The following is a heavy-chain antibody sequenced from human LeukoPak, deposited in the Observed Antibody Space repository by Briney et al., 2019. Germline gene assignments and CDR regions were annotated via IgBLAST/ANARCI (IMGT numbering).Heavy chain of an antibody. D-gene: IGHD3-22*01. CDR3: AKGVSGYYSIFDY. CDR2: ISGSGGST. Sequence: QAGGSLRLSCAASGFTFSSYAMSWVRQAPGKGLEWGTAISGSGGSTNYADSVKGRLTISRDNSKNTLYLQMNSLRAEDTGIYYCAKGVSGYYSIFDYWGQGTLVTVSS. CDR1: GFTFSSYA. V-gene: IGHV3-23*01. J-gene: IGHJ4*02.